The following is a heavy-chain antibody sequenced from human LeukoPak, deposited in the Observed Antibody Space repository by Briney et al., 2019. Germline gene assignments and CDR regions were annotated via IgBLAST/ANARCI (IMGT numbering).Heavy chain of an antibody. V-gene: IGHV1-18*01. CDR3: ARESNGGYGFDY. Sequence: ASVKVSCKSSGYMFTSHGMHWLRQAPGQGLEWMGWISAQNGNTNYVQQFLGRVTMTRDTSASTAYLELRSLKSDDTAVYYCARESNGGYGFDYWGQGTLVTFAS. CDR1: GYMFTSHG. D-gene: IGHD5-12*01. J-gene: IGHJ4*02. CDR2: ISAQNGNT.